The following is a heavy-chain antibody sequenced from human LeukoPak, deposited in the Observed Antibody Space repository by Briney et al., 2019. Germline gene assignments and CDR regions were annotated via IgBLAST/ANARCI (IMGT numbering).Heavy chain of an antibody. CDR1: GFTVSSNY. CDR3: ARVLRVVFPPSYYMDV. D-gene: IGHD2-15*01. CDR2: IYSGGST. Sequence: GGSLRLSCAASGFTVSSNYMSWVRQAPGKGLEWLSVIYSGGSTYYADSVKGRFTISRDNSKNTLYLQMNSLRAEDTAVYYCARVLRVVFPPSYYMDVWGKGTTVTVSS. V-gene: IGHV3-53*01. J-gene: IGHJ6*03.